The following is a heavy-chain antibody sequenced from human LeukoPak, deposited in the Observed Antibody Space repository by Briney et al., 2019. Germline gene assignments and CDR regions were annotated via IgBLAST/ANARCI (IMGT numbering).Heavy chain of an antibody. CDR2: IYSGGST. D-gene: IGHD3-10*01. V-gene: IGHV3-66*01. J-gene: IGHJ3*02. CDR1: GFTVSSNY. Sequence: PGGSLRLSCAASGFTVSSNYMSWVRQAPGKGLEWVSVIYSGGSTYYADSVKGGFTISRDNSKNTLYLQMNSLRAEDTAMYYCAKYGSGSYLHDAFDIWGQGTRVTVSS. CDR3: AKYGSGSYLHDAFDI.